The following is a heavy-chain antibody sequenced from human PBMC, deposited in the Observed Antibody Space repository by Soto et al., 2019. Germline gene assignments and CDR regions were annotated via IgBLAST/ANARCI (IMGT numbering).Heavy chain of an antibody. CDR2: IIPIFGTA. V-gene: IGHV1-69*13. Sequence: SVKVSCKASGGTFSSYAISWVRQAPGQGLEWMGGIIPIFGTANYAQKFQGRVTITADESTSTAYMELSSLRSEDTAVYYCAREVGSGYYYYYYGMDVWGQGTTVTVSS. J-gene: IGHJ6*02. D-gene: IGHD3-22*01. CDR3: AREVGSGYYYYYYGMDV. CDR1: GGTFSSYA.